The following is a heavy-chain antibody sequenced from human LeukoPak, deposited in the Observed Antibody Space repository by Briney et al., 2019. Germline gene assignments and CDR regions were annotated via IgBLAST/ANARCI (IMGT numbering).Heavy chain of an antibody. J-gene: IGHJ6*03. CDR2: ISAYNGNT. Sequence: ASVKVSCKASGYTFTSYGISWVRQAPGQGLEWMGWISAYNGNTNYAQKLQGRVTMTTDTSTSTAYMELRSLRSDDTAVYYCARDSPEYYYDSSGYLHYYYYMDVWGKGTTVTVSS. CDR1: GYTFTSYG. V-gene: IGHV1-18*01. CDR3: ARDSPEYYYDSSGYLHYYYYMDV. D-gene: IGHD3-22*01.